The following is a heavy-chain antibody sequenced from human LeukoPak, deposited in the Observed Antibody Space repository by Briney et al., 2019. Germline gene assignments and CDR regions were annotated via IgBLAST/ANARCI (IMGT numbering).Heavy chain of an antibody. V-gene: IGHV3-23*01. D-gene: IGHD3-22*01. Sequence: HPGGSLRLSCAASGFTFSSYAMSWVRQAPGKGLEWVSAISGSGGSTYYADSVKGRFTISRDNSKNTLYLQMNSLRAEDTAVYYCAKDPDYDSSVDYWGQGTLVTVSS. J-gene: IGHJ4*02. CDR1: GFTFSSYA. CDR3: AKDPDYDSSVDY. CDR2: ISGSGGST.